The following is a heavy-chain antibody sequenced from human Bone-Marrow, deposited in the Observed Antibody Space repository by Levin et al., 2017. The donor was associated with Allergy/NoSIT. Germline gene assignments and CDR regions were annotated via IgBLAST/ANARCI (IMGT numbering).Heavy chain of an antibody. J-gene: IGHJ6*02. CDR1: GFSFSQFY. D-gene: IGHD1-14*01. CDR3: AKDLSSGNHASGNSYGMDV. Sequence: SLKISCAASGFSFSQFYVTWVRQSPGKGLEWVSGISWNGGSIDYADSVKGRFTISRDNAKKSLFLQMNSLRAEDTALYYCAKDLSSGNHASGNSYGMDVWGQGTTVTVSS. V-gene: IGHV3-9*01. CDR2: ISWNGGSI.